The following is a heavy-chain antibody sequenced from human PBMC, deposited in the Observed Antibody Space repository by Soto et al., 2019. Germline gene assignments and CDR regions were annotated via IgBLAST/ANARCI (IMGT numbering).Heavy chain of an antibody. D-gene: IGHD3-10*01. V-gene: IGHV3-23*01. CDR2: ISGDAACT. J-gene: IGHJ4*02. CDR1: GFSFSSYA. CDR3: AKGIYYYGPFPLDD. Sequence: EVQLLESGGGLVQPGGSLRLSCAASGFSFSSYALNWVRQAPGKGLEWVSAISGDAACTYYADSVKGRFTISRDNSKNTCYLQVTSLSAEDTALYYCAKGIYYYGPFPLDDWGQGTLVTVSS.